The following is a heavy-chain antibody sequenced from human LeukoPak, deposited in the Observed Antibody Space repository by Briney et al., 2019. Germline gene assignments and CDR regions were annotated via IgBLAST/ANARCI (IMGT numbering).Heavy chain of an antibody. D-gene: IGHD6-19*01. CDR2: VYYSGST. Sequence: SETLSLTCTVSGGSISSYYWTWIRQPPGKGLEWIGYVYYSGSTNYNPSLKSRVTISVDTSKNQFSLKLSSVTAADTAVYYCARSGYSSGWYYFDNWGQGSLVTVSS. CDR1: GGSISSYY. CDR3: ARSGYSSGWYYFDN. V-gene: IGHV4-59*08. J-gene: IGHJ4*02.